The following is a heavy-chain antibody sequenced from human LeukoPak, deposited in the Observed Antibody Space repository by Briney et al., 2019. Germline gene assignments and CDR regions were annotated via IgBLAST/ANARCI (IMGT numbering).Heavy chain of an antibody. D-gene: IGHD5-18*01. Sequence: SETLSLTCTVSGDSISSSGYYWSWIRQHPGKGLEWIGYIYYSGSAYYNPSLKSRVTISVDTSKNQFSLKLSSVTAADTAVYYCARHVDTAMVTDYWGQGTLVTVSS. CDR2: IYYSGSA. V-gene: IGHV4-31*03. J-gene: IGHJ4*02. CDR1: GDSISSSGYY. CDR3: ARHVDTAMVTDY.